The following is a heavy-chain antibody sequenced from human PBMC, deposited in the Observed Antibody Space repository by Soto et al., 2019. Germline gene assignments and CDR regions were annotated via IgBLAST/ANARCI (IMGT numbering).Heavy chain of an antibody. Sequence: ASVKVSCKASGYIFSNYAIHWVRQAPGQRLEWMGWINADNSKTKYSQKFQGRVSISRDTSASTAYMVLSSLRSEDMALYYCARENFNGGEYADYWGQGTPVTVSS. CDR1: GYIFSNYA. V-gene: IGHV1-3*01. CDR2: INADNSKT. J-gene: IGHJ4*02. D-gene: IGHD2-21*01. CDR3: ARENFNGGEYADY.